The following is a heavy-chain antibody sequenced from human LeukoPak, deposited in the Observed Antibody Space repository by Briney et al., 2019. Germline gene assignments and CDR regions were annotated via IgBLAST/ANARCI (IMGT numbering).Heavy chain of an antibody. V-gene: IGHV3-43D*03. CDR3: ARRRDSGSLQHFDY. J-gene: IGHJ4*02. D-gene: IGHD1-26*01. Sequence: PGGSLRLSCAVSGFTFDDYAMYWVRQAPGKGLEWVSLISWEGGRTYYADSVKGRFTISGDNAKNSLYLQMNSLRAEDTAVYYCARRRDSGSLQHFDYWGQGTLVTVSS. CDR1: GFTFDDYA. CDR2: ISWEGGRT.